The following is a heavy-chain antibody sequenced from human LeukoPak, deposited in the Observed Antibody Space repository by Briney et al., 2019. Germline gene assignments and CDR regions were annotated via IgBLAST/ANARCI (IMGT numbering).Heavy chain of an antibody. V-gene: IGHV3-43*02. CDR3: AKVSWFGELLQRVQDY. J-gene: IGHJ4*02. CDR2: ISGDGVSS. Sequence: GGSLRISCAASGFMFDDYAMHWVRQVPGRGLEWVSLISGDGVSSFYADSVKGRFTISRDSSKNTVYLQMNSLRADDTAVYYCAKVSWFGELLQRVQDYWGPGTLVTVSS. D-gene: IGHD3-10*01. CDR1: GFMFDDYA.